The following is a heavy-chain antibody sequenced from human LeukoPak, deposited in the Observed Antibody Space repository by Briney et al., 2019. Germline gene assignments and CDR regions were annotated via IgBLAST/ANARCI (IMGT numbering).Heavy chain of an antibody. CDR1: GFAFSSYA. CDR2: ISGSGGST. V-gene: IGHV3-23*01. D-gene: IGHD3-10*01. J-gene: IGHJ5*02. Sequence: GGSLRLSCAASGFAFSSYAMTWVRQAPGKGLEWVSAISGSGGSTYYADSVKGRFTISRDNSKNTLYLQMNSLRSEDTAVYYCARDYGSGSYYNVPWFDPWGQGTLVTVSS. CDR3: ARDYGSGSYYNVPWFDP.